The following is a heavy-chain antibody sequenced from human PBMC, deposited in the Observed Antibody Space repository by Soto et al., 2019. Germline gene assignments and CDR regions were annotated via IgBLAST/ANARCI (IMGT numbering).Heavy chain of an antibody. J-gene: IGHJ4*02. D-gene: IGHD3-22*01. Sequence: GASVKVSCKASGYTFIGYYMHWVRQAPGQGLEWMGWINPNSGGTNYEQKFQGRVTMTRDTSISTAYMELSRLRSDDTAVYYCARGLDYYDSSGYFTTYYFDFWGQGALVTVSS. V-gene: IGHV1-2*02. CDR1: GYTFIGYY. CDR3: ARGLDYYDSSGYFTTYYFDF. CDR2: INPNSGGT.